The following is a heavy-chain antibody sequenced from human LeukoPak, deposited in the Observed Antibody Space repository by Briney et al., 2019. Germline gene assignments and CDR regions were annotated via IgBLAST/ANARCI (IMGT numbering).Heavy chain of an antibody. CDR1: GYTLTELS. CDR2: FDPEDGET. J-gene: IGHJ4*02. V-gene: IGHV1-24*01. CDR3: ATGRITGTTLFDS. D-gene: IGHD1-7*01. Sequence: ASVKVSCKVSGYTLTELSMHWVRQAPGKGLEWMGGFDPEDGETIYAQKFQGRVTMTEDKSTDTAYMELSSLRSENTAVYSCATGRITGTTLFDSWGQGTLVTVSS.